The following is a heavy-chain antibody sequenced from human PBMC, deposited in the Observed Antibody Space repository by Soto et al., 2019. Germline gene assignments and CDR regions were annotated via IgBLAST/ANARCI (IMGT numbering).Heavy chain of an antibody. Sequence: EVQLLESGGGLVQPGGSLRLSCAASGFTFNSYAMHWVRQAPGKGLEWVSGISGFSAGSASTYFADSVKGRFIISRDNSNNTLYLQMNNLRAEDTALYYCARVPLFFGLHAFDFWRHGTLVTVSS. CDR2: ISGFSAGSAST. CDR1: GFTFNSYA. D-gene: IGHD3-10*01. V-gene: IGHV3-23*01. CDR3: ARVPLFFGLHAFDF. J-gene: IGHJ3*01.